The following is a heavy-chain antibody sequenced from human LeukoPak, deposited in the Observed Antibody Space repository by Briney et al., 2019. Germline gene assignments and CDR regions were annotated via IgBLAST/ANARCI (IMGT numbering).Heavy chain of an antibody. CDR2: INHSGST. CDR3: ATAGNWNDSDYYYYYDMDV. J-gene: IGHJ6*02. CDR1: GGSFSGYY. D-gene: IGHD1-1*01. V-gene: IGHV4-34*01. Sequence: SETLSLTCAVYGGSFSGYYWRWIRQPPGKGLEWIGEINHSGSTNYDPSLKSRVTISVDTTKNQFSLKLSSVTAADTAVYYCATAGNWNDSDYYYYYDMDVWGQGTTVTASS.